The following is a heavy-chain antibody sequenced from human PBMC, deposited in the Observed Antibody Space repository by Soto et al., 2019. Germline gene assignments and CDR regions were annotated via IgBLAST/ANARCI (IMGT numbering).Heavy chain of an antibody. Sequence: EVQLVESGGSLIQPGGSLRLSCAASGFTVSSSYMSWVRQAPGQGLEWVLVIYSGGSTYYADSVKGRFTISRDNSKNTLYLQMNSLRAEDTAVYYCARAPGSSGYSDYFDYWGQATLVTVSS. CDR1: GFTVSSSY. D-gene: IGHD3-22*01. J-gene: IGHJ4*02. V-gene: IGHV3-53*01. CDR2: IYSGGST. CDR3: ARAPGSSGYSDYFDY.